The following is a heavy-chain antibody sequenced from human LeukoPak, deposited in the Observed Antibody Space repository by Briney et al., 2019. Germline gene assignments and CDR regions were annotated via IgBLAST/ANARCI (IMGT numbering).Heavy chain of an antibody. D-gene: IGHD3-9*01. V-gene: IGHV4-38-2*02. CDR2: IYRTGTT. Sequence: PSETLSLTCTVSGYSIGNGYFWGWIRQPPGKGLEWIGNIYRTGTTFYNPSLQRRVSMSVDTSKNQFSLKLSSVTAADTAVYYCAIIPYRLRYFDWLPREAFDIWGQGTMVTVSS. J-gene: IGHJ3*02. CDR3: AIIPYRLRYFDWLPREAFDI. CDR1: GYSIGNGYF.